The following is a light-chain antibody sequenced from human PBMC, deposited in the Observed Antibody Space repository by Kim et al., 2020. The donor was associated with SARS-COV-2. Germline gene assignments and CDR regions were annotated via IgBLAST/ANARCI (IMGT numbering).Light chain of an antibody. J-gene: IGKJ3*01. CDR2: KVS. V-gene: IGKV2-30*01. CDR1: QSLVYRDGNIY. Sequence: ASSDCRSSQSLVYRDGNIYLNWFHQRPGQSPRRLIYKVSNRDSGVPDRFSGSGSGTDFTLQISRVEAEDVGVYYCMQGTHWPFTFGPGTKVDIK. CDR3: MQGTHWPFT.